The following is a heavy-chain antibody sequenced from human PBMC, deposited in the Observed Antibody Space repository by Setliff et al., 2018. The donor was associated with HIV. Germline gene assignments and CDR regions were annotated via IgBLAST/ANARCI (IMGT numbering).Heavy chain of an antibody. J-gene: IGHJ6*03. CDR3: ARARGGCGSTSYPEAYYYYYMDV. CDR1: GGSFSSGGYY. D-gene: IGHD2-2*01. Sequence: SETLSLTCTVSGGSFSSGGYYWSWIRQLPGKGLEWIGYIYYSGSTYYNPSLKSRITISVDTSENQFSLKVSSVTAADTAVYYCARARGGCGSTSYPEAYYYYYMDVWGKGTSVTVSS. CDR2: IYYSGST. V-gene: IGHV4-31*03.